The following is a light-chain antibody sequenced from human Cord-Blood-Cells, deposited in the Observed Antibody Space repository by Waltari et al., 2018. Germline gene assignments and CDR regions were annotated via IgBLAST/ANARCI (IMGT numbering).Light chain of an antibody. CDR3: QQSYSTPYT. V-gene: IGKV1-39*01. CDR2: AAS. Sequence: DIQMTQSPSSLSASLGDRVTIICRASQSISSYLNWYQQKPGKATKLLIYAASSLQSGVPSRFSRSASGTDFTLTISSLQPEDFATYYCQQSYSTPYTFGQGTKLEIK. CDR1: QSISSY. J-gene: IGKJ2*01.